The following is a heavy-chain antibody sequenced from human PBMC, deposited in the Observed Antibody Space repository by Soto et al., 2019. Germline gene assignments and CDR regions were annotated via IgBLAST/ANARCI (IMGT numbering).Heavy chain of an antibody. J-gene: IGHJ3*02. CDR3: ARVGREDHIMITFGGGHAFDI. CDR1: GFTFSSYA. V-gene: IGHV3-30-3*01. Sequence: GGSLRLSCAASGFTFSSYAMHWVRQAPGKGLEWVAVISYDGSNKYYADSVKGRFTISRDNSKNTLYLQMNSLRAEDTAVYYCARVGREDHIMITFGGGHAFDIWGQGTMVTVSS. D-gene: IGHD3-16*01. CDR2: ISYDGSNK.